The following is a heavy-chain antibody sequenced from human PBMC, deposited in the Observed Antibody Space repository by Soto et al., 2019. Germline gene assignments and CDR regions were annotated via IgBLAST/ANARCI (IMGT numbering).Heavy chain of an antibody. D-gene: IGHD3-16*01. V-gene: IGHV1-69*08. CDR3: ARGPFGVVFYFDF. Sequence: GASVKVSCKASGGTFSSYTINWVRQAPGQGLEWMGRFIPILDRANYAQKFQGRVAITADTSTNTAYMELSSLKSEDTAVYYCARGPFGVVFYFDFWGQGTLITVSS. CDR1: GGTFSSYT. J-gene: IGHJ4*02. CDR2: FIPILDRA.